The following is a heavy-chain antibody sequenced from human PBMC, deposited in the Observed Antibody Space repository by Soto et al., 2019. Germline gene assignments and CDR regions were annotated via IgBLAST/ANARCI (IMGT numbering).Heavy chain of an antibody. J-gene: IGHJ3*02. CDR2: ISGGRDST. CDR1: GFTFSNYA. Sequence: EVQLLESGGGLVQPGGSLRLSWTASGFTFSNYAVSWVRQDPGKGLELVSSISGGRDSTYYADSVQGRFTISRDNSRNTMYLQRDRLRAEATALYSGAKKDGNAGYYDAFDIWGRGTMFTVSS. V-gene: IGHV3-23*01. CDR3: AKKDGNAGYYDAFDI. D-gene: IGHD3-22*01.